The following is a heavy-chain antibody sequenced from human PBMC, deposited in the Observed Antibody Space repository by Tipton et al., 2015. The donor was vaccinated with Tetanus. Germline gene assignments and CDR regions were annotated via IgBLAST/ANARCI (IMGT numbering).Heavy chain of an antibody. Sequence: TLSLTCNVTGTLLTTGGYSWGWIRQPAGQGLEWIGYIYQTGSTYFNPSLRSRLTMSFKMSKNQFSLKLTSVTAADTAVYYCATVGLVTASVKYWGQGTLVTVSS. CDR1: GTLLTTGGYS. D-gene: IGHD2-21*02. CDR3: ATVGLVTASVKY. CDR2: IYQTGST. V-gene: IGHV4-30-2*01. J-gene: IGHJ4*01.